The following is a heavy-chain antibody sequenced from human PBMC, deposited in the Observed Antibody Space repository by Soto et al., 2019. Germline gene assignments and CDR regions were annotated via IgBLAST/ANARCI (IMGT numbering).Heavy chain of an antibody. CDR3: ARGSSSGYFNY. J-gene: IGHJ4*02. CDR1: GFTFSSYG. CDR2: RWYDGSNK. V-gene: IGHV3-33*01. D-gene: IGHD1-26*01. Sequence: QVQLVESGGGVVQPGGSLRLSCAASGFTFSSYGMHWVSQAPGKGLEWVAVRWYDGSNKYYADSVKGRFTISRDNSKNTLYLQMNSLRAEDTAVYYCARGSSSGYFNYWGQGTLVTVSS.